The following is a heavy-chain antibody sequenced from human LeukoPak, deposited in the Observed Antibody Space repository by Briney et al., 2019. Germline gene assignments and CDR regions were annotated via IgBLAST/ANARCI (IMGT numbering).Heavy chain of an antibody. CDR3: ARDGSGSSFDY. CDR1: GYTFTGYY. Sequence: ASVKVSCKASGYTFTGYYMHWVRPAPGQGLEWMGWINPNSGGTNYAQKFQGWVAMTRDTSVSTAYMELSRLRSDDTAVYYCARDGSGSSFDYWGQGTLVTVSS. V-gene: IGHV1-2*04. D-gene: IGHD3-10*01. CDR2: INPNSGGT. J-gene: IGHJ4*02.